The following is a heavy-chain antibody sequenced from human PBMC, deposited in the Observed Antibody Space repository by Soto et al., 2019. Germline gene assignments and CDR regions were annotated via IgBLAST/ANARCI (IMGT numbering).Heavy chain of an antibody. CDR2: INPNSGGT. D-gene: IGHD3-22*01. CDR1: GYTFTGYY. Sequence: QVQLVQSGAEVKEPGASVKVSCKASGYTFTGYYMHWVRQAPGQGLEWMGWINPNSGGTNYAQKCQGWVTMTRYTSISTAYMELSRLRSDDTAVYYCARVQRDGYYDSSGYYFLDAFDIWGQGTMVTVSS. V-gene: IGHV1-2*04. CDR3: ARVQRDGYYDSSGYYFLDAFDI. J-gene: IGHJ3*02.